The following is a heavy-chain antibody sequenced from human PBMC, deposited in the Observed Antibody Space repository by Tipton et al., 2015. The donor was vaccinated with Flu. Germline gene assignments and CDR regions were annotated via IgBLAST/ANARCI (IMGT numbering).Heavy chain of an antibody. D-gene: IGHD2-15*01. Sequence: TLSLTCSVSGGSISSGNYYWSWIRQHPGKGLEWIGYIYYSGATYYNPSLKSRLTMSVDTSLNQFSLELSSVTAADTAVYYCAREGERYCTGGSCPYAGWFDPWGQGTLVTVSS. V-gene: IGHV4-31*03. CDR1: GGSISSGNYY. CDR2: IYYSGAT. CDR3: AREGERYCTGGSCPYAGWFDP. J-gene: IGHJ5*02.